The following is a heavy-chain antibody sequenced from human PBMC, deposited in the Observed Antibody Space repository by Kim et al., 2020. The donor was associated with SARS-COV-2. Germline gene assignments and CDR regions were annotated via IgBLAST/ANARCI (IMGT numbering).Heavy chain of an antibody. Sequence: GGSLRLSCAASGFTFSSYGMHWVRQAPGKGLEWVAVIWYDGSNKYYADSVKGRFTISRDNSKNTLYLQMNSLRAEDTAVYYCARDPPPDSGSLDAFDIWGQGTMVTVSS. CDR3: ARDPPPDSGSLDAFDI. D-gene: IGHD1-26*01. J-gene: IGHJ3*02. CDR1: GFTFSSYG. V-gene: IGHV3-33*01. CDR2: IWYDGSNK.